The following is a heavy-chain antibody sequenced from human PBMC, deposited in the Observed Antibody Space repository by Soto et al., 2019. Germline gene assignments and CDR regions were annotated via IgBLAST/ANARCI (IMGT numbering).Heavy chain of an antibody. J-gene: IGHJ5*02. CDR2: IYPGDSDT. CDR1: GYSFTCYW. D-gene: IGHD4-17*01. Sequence: GESLKISCKGSGYSFTCYWIGWVRQMPGKGLEWMGIIYPGDSDTRYSPSFQGQVTISADKSISTAYLQWSSLKASDTAMYYCARQIMRTVNTSWVGHVYWFDPWGQGTLVTVSS. V-gene: IGHV5-51*01. CDR3: ARQIMRTVNTSWVGHVYWFDP.